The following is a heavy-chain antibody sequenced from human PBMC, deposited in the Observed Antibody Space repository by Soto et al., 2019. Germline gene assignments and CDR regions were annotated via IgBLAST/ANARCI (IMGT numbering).Heavy chain of an antibody. CDR3: ARDGTLNEYSSSFDY. D-gene: IGHD6-6*01. V-gene: IGHV3-21*01. CDR1: GFTFSSYS. J-gene: IGHJ4*02. CDR2: ISSSSSYI. Sequence: GGSLRLSCAASGFTFSSYSMNWVRQAPGKGLEWVSSISSSSSYIYYADSVKGRFTISRDNAKNSLYLQMNSLRAEDTAVYYCARDGTLNEYSSSFDYWGQGTLVTVSS.